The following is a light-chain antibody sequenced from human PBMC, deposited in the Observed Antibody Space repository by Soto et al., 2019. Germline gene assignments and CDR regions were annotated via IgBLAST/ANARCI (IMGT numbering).Light chain of an antibody. V-gene: IGLV2-14*02. CDR1: SSDVGAYDL. CDR3: SSYTSSSTLV. CDR2: ENI. J-gene: IGLJ3*02. Sequence: QSALTQPASVSGSPGQSITISCIGTSSDVGAYDLVSWYQQHPGTAPRLIIYENIRRPSGIPSRFSGSKSGNTASLTISGLRAEDEANYYCSSYTSSSTLVFGGGTKVTVL.